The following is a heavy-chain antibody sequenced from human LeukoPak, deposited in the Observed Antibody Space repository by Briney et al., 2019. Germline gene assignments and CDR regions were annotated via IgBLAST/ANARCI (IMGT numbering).Heavy chain of an antibody. J-gene: IGHJ5*02. CDR3: ARDIAGAAAAT. CDR2: ISYDGSNK. CDR1: GFTFSGSA. D-gene: IGHD6-13*01. V-gene: IGHV3-30*04. Sequence: GGSLRLSCAASGFTFSGSAMHWVRQAPGKGLEWVAVISYDGSNKYYADSVKGRFTISRDNSKNTLYLQMNSLRAEDTAVYYCARDIAGAAAATWGQGTLVTVSS.